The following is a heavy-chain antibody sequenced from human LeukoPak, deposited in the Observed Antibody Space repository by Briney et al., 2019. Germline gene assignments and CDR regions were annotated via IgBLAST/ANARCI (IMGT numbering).Heavy chain of an antibody. CDR1: GFTFSNHA. Sequence: GGSLRLSCVASGFTFSNHAMTWVRQAPGKGLEWVAVIWYDGSNKYYADSVKGRFTISRDNSKNTLYLQMNSLRAEDTAVYYCARGIQSSGWYDYYYYYGMDVWGQGTTVTVSS. J-gene: IGHJ6*02. CDR2: IWYDGSNK. CDR3: ARGIQSSGWYDYYYYYGMDV. V-gene: IGHV3-33*08. D-gene: IGHD6-19*01.